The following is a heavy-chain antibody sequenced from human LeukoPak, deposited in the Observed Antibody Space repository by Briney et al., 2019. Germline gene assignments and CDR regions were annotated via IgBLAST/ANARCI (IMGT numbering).Heavy chain of an antibody. D-gene: IGHD2-8*01. CDR1: GVSFSGYY. V-gene: IGHV4-34*01. CDR2: INHSGGT. Sequence: SKTLSLTCAVYGVSFSGYYWSWIRQPPGKGLEWIGEINHSGGTKYNPSLKSRVTISVDTPENQFSLKLSSVTAADTAVYYCARIRCGHTNGICYNYWGQGTLVTVSS. CDR3: ARIRCGHTNGICYNY. J-gene: IGHJ4*02.